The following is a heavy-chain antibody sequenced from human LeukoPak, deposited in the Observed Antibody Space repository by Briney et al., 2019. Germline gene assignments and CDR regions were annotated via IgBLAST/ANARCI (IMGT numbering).Heavy chain of an antibody. CDR3: AREAPATASYYYYYCLDV. CDR2: INPNSGGT. J-gene: IGHJ6*03. D-gene: IGHD2-2*01. CDR1: GYTFTGYY. V-gene: IGHV1-2*06. Sequence: GASVKVSCKASGYTFTGYYMHWVRQATGQGLEWMGRINPNSGGTNYAQKFQGRVIMTRDTSISAASLALSRLRSDDTAVYYCAREAPATASYYYYYCLDVWGKGTTVTVSS.